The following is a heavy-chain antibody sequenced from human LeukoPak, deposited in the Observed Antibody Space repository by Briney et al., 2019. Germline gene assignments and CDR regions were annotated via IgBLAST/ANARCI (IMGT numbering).Heavy chain of an antibody. Sequence: PSQTLSLTCTVSGGSISSGGYYWSWLRQHPGRGLEWIGYIYYSGSTYYNPSLKSRVTISVDTSKNQFSLKLSSVTAADTAVYYCARVPSSGGYYYVIDYWGQGTLVTVSS. CDR1: GGSISSGGYY. CDR3: ARVPSSGGYYYVIDY. J-gene: IGHJ4*02. D-gene: IGHD3-22*01. CDR2: IYYSGST. V-gene: IGHV4-31*03.